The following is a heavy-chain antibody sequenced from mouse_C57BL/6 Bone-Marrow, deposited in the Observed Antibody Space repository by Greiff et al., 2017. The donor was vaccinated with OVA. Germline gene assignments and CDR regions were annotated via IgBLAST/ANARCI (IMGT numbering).Heavy chain of an antibody. J-gene: IGHJ3*01. CDR2: IHPNSGST. CDR1: GYTFTSYW. D-gene: IGHD1-1*01. V-gene: IGHV1-64*01. Sequence: QVQLQQPGAELVKPGASVKLSCKASGYTFTSYWMHWVKQRPGQGLEWIGMIHPNSGSTNYNEKFKSKATLTVDKSSSTAYMQLSSLTSEDSAVYYCARRDYYCSSYFADWGQGTLVTVSA. CDR3: ARRDYYCSSYFAD.